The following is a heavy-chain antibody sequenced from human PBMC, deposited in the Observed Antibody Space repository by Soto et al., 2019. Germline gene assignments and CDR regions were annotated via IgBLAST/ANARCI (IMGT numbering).Heavy chain of an antibody. J-gene: IGHJ6*02. CDR1: GFTFSSYA. Sequence: PGGSLRLSCAASGFTFSSYAMSWVRQSPGQGLEWVSAISGSGGSTYYADSVKGRFTISRDNSKNTLYLQMNSLRAEDTAVYYCAKSTKKPGYYYYYGMDVWGQGTTVTVSS. V-gene: IGHV3-23*01. D-gene: IGHD2-2*01. CDR3: AKSTKKPGYYYYYGMDV. CDR2: ISGSGGST.